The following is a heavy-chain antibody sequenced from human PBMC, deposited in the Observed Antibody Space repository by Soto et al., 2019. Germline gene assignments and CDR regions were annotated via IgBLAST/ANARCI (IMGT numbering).Heavy chain of an antibody. CDR2: IYSNGDT. CDR1: GFSVGSNY. D-gene: IGHD2-8*01. Sequence: EVQLVETGGGLIQPGGSLRLSCAASGFSVGSNYMTWVRQSPGKGLEWVSLIYSNGDTDYADSVKSRFSISRDNFKNTLYLQMNNRRAEDTAVYHCARKSDSSPVPEADGVWGRGTLVTVSS. J-gene: IGHJ4*02. CDR3: ARKSDSSPVPEADGV. V-gene: IGHV3-53*02.